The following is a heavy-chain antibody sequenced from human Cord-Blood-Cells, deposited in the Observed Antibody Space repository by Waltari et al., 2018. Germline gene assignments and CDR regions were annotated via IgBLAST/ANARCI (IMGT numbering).Heavy chain of an antibody. CDR2: ITPTGGGT. CDR3: ARDRGGYDIDY. Sequence: QVQLVQSGAEVKKPGASVKVSCKASGYTFTGYYMNWVRQAPGQGLEWMGWITPTGGGTNYAQKFQGRVTMTRDTSISTAYMELSRLRSDDTAVYYCARDRGGYDIDYWGQGTLVTVSS. V-gene: IGHV1-2*02. D-gene: IGHD5-12*01. J-gene: IGHJ4*02. CDR1: GYTFTGYY.